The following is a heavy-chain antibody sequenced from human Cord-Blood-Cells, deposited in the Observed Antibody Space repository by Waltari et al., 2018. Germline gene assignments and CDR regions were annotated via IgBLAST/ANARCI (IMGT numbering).Heavy chain of an antibody. CDR2: SFSNDEK. CDR3: AGSPVDSSGWYYFGY. V-gene: IGHV2-26*01. J-gene: IGHJ4*02. CDR1: GFSLSNASMG. D-gene: IGHD6-19*01. Sequence: QVTLKESGPVLVKPTATLTLTCTVSGFSLSNASMGVSWIRQPPGKALEWLAHSFSNDEKSYSASLKSRLTIAKDTSKSRVVLTMTNMDPVDTATYYCAGSPVDSSGWYYFGYWGQGTLVTVSA.